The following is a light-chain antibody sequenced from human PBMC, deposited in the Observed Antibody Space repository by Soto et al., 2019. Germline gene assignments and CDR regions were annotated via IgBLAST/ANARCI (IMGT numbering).Light chain of an antibody. Sequence: QLVLTQPPSVSGAPGQRVTISCTGSSSNIGAGYDVHWYQQLPGTAPKLLIHGNSNRPSGVPARFSASKSGTSASLAITGLQADDEADYYCQSYDSSPSGWVFGGGTKLTVL. CDR1: SSNIGAGYD. CDR3: QSYDSSPSGWV. J-gene: IGLJ3*02. CDR2: GNS. V-gene: IGLV1-40*01.